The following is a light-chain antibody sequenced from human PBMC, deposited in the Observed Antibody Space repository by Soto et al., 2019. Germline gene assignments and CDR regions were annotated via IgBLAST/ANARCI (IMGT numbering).Light chain of an antibody. J-gene: IGLJ1*01. V-gene: IGLV2-8*01. CDR2: EVS. Sequence: QSVLAQPPSASGSPGQSVTISCSGTSRDTGDYNYVSWYQQHPGKAPKLMIYEVSKRPSGVPDRFSGSKSGNTASLTVSGLQAEDEADYYCSSYAGSDNYVFGTGTKVTVL. CDR1: SRDTGDYNY. CDR3: SSYAGSDNYV.